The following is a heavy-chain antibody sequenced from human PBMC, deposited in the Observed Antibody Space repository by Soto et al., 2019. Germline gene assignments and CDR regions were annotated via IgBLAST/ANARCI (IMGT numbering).Heavy chain of an antibody. Sequence: QVQLVQSGAEVKKPGASVKVSCKASGYTFTTYNIHWVRQAPGQGLEWMAIIDPSGGSTTYAQKFHGRITVTRDTSTSTVYMELSSLRSEDTAIYYCARVRSRSYLGYLGQGTLVTVSS. D-gene: IGHD2-2*01. V-gene: IGHV1-46*01. J-gene: IGHJ4*02. CDR1: GYTFTTYN. CDR3: ARVRSRSYLGY. CDR2: IDPSGGST.